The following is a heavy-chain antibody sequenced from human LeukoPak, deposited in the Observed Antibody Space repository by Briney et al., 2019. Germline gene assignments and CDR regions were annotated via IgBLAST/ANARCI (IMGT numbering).Heavy chain of an antibody. V-gene: IGHV3-15*01. J-gene: IGHJ6*02. CDR3: TTDTPGGSAVVTPLDDYYYYYGMDV. Sequence: GGSLRLSCAASGFTFSNAWMSWVRQAPGKGLEWVGRIKSKTDGGTTDYAAPVKGRFTISRDDSKNTLYLQMNSLKTEDTAVYYCTTDTPGGSAVVTPLDDYYYYYGMDVWGQGTTVTVSS. D-gene: IGHD4-23*01. CDR1: GFTFSNAW. CDR2: IKSKTDGGTT.